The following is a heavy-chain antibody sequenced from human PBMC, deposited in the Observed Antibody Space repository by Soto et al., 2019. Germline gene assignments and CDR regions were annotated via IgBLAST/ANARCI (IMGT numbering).Heavy chain of an antibody. J-gene: IGHJ5*02. CDR2: IYNSGTT. V-gene: IGHV4-31*03. Sequence: QVQLQESGPGLVKPSETLSLTCTVSGGSITRGGYYWSWIRQHPGKGLEWIGYIYNSGTTYYKPSLKSRVTISVDTSKYQLSLKLTSVTAADTAVYYCARDPAPWGQGTLVTVSS. CDR3: ARDPAP. CDR1: GGSITRGGYY.